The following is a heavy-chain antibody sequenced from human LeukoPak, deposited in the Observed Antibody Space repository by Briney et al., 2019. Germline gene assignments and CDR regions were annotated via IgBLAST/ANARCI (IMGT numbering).Heavy chain of an antibody. CDR3: AKGYTNGVNQEVWLDP. CDR2: MYYTGNT. Sequence: SETLSLTCTVSGGSISGYYWTWIRQPPGKGLEWIGSMYYTGNTDYNPSLKSRLTMSVDTSKNQFSLKLSSVTAADTAVYFCAKGYTNGVNQEVWLDPWGQGTLVTVSS. J-gene: IGHJ5*02. V-gene: IGHV4-59*12. D-gene: IGHD2-8*01. CDR1: GGSISGYY.